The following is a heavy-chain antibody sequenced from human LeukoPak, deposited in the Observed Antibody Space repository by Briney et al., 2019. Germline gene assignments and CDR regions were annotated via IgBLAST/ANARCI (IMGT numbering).Heavy chain of an antibody. D-gene: IGHD6-13*01. CDR2: IWYDGSNK. CDR1: GFTFSSYG. CDR3: AKEYSSSWYHYMDV. V-gene: IGHV3-33*06. Sequence: GRSLRLSCAASGFTFSSYGMHWVRQAPGKGLEGVAVIWYDGSNKYYADSVKGRFTISRDNSKNTLYLQMNSLRAEDTAVYYCAKEYSSSWYHYMDVWGKGTTVTVSS. J-gene: IGHJ6*03.